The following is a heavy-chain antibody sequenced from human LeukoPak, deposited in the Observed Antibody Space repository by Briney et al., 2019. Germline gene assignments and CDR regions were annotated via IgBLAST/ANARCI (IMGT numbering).Heavy chain of an antibody. V-gene: IGHV4-59*08. CDR3: ARRRGYSLDY. CDR2: IYYSGST. CDR1: GGSISSYY. Sequence: SETLSLTCTVSGGSISSYYWSWIWQPPGKGLEWIGYIYYSGSTNYNPSLKSRVTISVDTSKNQFSLKLSSVTAADTAVYYCARRRGYSLDYWGQGTLVTVSS. J-gene: IGHJ4*02. D-gene: IGHD5-18*01.